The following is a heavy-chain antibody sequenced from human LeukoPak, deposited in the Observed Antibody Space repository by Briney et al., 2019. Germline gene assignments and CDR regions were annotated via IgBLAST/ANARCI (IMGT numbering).Heavy chain of an antibody. CDR3: ARDLYDSSGYSSYYYGMDV. D-gene: IGHD3-22*01. CDR2: VYSSGIT. Sequence: SETLSLTCTVSGGSISSGSYYWSWLRQPAGKGLEWIGRVYSSGITNYSPSLKSRVTISVDTSKNQFSLRLSSVTAADTAVYYCARDLYDSSGYSSYYYGMDVWGQGTTVTVSS. V-gene: IGHV4-61*02. J-gene: IGHJ6*02. CDR1: GGSISSGSYY.